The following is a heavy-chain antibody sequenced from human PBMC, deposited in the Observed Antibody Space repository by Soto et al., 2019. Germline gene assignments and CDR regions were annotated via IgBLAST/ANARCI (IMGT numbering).Heavy chain of an antibody. Sequence: SETLSLTCTVSGGSINSYYWSWIRQPPGKGLEWIGYIYYSGRTNYNPSLKSRVTISVDRSKNQFSLKLSSVTAADTAVYYCARVPDRWGQGTLVTVSS. V-gene: IGHV4-59*12. CDR2: IYYSGRT. CDR3: ARVPDR. D-gene: IGHD2-2*01. J-gene: IGHJ5*02. CDR1: GGSINSYY.